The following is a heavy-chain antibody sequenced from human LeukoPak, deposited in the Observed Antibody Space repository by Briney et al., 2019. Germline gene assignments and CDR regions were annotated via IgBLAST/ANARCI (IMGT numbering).Heavy chain of an antibody. J-gene: IGHJ2*01. D-gene: IGHD4-17*01. CDR3: ARYHTTGRGVYWYIDL. CDR2: IYSGGST. Sequence: PGGSLRLSCAASGFTVSSNYMSWVRQAPGKGLEWVSVIYSGGSTYYADSVKGRFTISRDNSKNTLYLQMNSLRAEDTALYYCARYHTTGRGVYWYIDLWGRGTLVTVSS. V-gene: IGHV3-66*01. CDR1: GFTVSSNY.